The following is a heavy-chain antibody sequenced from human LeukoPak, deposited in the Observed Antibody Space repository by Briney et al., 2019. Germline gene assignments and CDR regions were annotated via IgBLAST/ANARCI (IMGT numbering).Heavy chain of an antibody. V-gene: IGHV3-23*01. CDR1: GFTFSSYA. D-gene: IGHD2-15*01. Sequence: GGSLRLSCAASGFTFSSYAMSWVRQAPGKGLEWVSAISGSGGSTYYADSVKGRFTISRDNSKNTLYLQMNSLRAEDTAVYYCAKDSYCSGGSCYRYYYYGMDVWGQGTTVTVSS. CDR2: ISGSGGST. CDR3: AKDSYCSGGSCYRYYYYGMDV. J-gene: IGHJ6*02.